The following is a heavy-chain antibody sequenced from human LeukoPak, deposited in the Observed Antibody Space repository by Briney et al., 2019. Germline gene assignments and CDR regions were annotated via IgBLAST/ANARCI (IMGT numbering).Heavy chain of an antibody. J-gene: IGHJ4*02. Sequence: GGSLRLSCAASGFTFSSSAMSWVRQAPGKGLEWVSAISGNGGNTYYADSVNGGFTISRDNSKNTLYRQLNSLGAEDTAVYFCASQKENFYDSSGNKWGQGTLVTVSS. CDR1: GFTFSSSA. D-gene: IGHD3-22*01. CDR2: ISGNGGNT. CDR3: ASQKENFYDSSGNK. V-gene: IGHV3-23*01.